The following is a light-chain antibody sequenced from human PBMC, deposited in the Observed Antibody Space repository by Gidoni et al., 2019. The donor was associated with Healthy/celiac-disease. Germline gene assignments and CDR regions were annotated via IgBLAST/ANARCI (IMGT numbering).Light chain of an antibody. CDR2: AAS. CDR3: QQSYSTLSIT. CDR1: QSISSY. V-gene: IGKV1-39*01. J-gene: IGKJ5*01. Sequence: DIQMTQSPSSLSASVGDRVTITCRASQSISSYLNWYQQKPGKAPKLLIYAASSLQSGVPSRFSGSGSGTDFTLTISSLRPEDFATYYCQQSYSTLSITFXQXTRLEIK.